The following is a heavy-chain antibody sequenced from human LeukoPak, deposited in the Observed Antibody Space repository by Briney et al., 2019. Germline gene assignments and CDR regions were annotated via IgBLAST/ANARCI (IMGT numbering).Heavy chain of an antibody. CDR3: ARVGDSSGYYAGGYYFDY. CDR1: GYTFTSYD. CDR2: MNPNSGNT. J-gene: IGHJ4*02. V-gene: IGHV1-8*03. Sequence: ASVKVSCKASGYTFTSYDINWVRQATGQGLEWMGWMNPNSGNTGYAQKFQGRVTITRNTSISTAYMELSSLRSEDTAVYYCARVGDSSGYYAGGYYFDYWGQGTLVTVSS. D-gene: IGHD3-22*01.